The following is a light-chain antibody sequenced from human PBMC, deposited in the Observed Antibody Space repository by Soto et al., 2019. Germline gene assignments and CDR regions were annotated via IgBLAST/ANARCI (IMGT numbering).Light chain of an antibody. CDR2: WAS. Sequence: DIVMTQSPDSLAVSLGERATINCKSSQSVLHSSNTKNYLAWYQQKPGQPPKLLIYWASTRESGVPDRFSGSGSGTDFTLTINSLQAEEVAVYYCKQYYSTPITVGKGIRLEIK. V-gene: IGKV4-1*01. J-gene: IGKJ5*01. CDR3: KQYYSTPIT. CDR1: QSVLHSSNTKNY.